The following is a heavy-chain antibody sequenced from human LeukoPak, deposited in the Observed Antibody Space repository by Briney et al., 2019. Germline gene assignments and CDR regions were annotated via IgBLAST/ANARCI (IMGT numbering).Heavy chain of an antibody. CDR3: VVGRRNYYFDY. CDR2: INHFGST. Sequence: SETLSLTCAVYGGSFSVYYWTWIRQPPGKGLEWIGEINHFGSTNYNPSLKSRVTISVDTSKNQFSLKLASVTAADTAVYYCVVGRRNYYFDYWGQGTLVTASS. V-gene: IGHV4-34*06. D-gene: IGHD2-15*01. CDR1: GGSFSVYY. J-gene: IGHJ4*02.